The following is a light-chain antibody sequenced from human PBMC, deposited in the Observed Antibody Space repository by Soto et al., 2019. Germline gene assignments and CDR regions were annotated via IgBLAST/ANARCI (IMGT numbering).Light chain of an antibody. V-gene: IGLV2-8*01. CDR2: EVS. CDR3: NSYAGSNNWV. CDR1: SSDVGGYNY. J-gene: IGLJ3*02. Sequence: QSALTQPPSASGSPGQSVTISCTGTSSDVGGYNYVSWYQQHPGKAPKLIIYEVSKWPSGVPDRFSGSKSGNTASLTVSGLQAEDEADYYCNSYAGSNNWVFGGGTMLTVL.